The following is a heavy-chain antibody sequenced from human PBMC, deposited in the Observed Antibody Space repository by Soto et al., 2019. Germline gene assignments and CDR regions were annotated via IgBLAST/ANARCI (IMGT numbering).Heavy chain of an antibody. CDR1: AFTFSSYA. CDR3: GTGGVTEPFDY. CDR2: ISNDGSNK. J-gene: IGHJ4*02. D-gene: IGHD3-3*01. V-gene: IGHV3-30-3*01. Sequence: GGCMRLSCAASAFTFSSYAMHWVRQAPGKGLEWVAGISNDGSNKNYAVSVKRRFTISRDNSKNTRYLQMNSLRAEDTAVYYCGTGGVTEPFDYWGQGTLVTVSS.